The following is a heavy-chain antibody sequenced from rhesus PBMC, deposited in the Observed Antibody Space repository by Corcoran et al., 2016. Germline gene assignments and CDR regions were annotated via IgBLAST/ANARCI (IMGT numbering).Heavy chain of an antibody. D-gene: IGHD6S26*01. CDR1: GGSISDSYR. CDR3: AREGYSSGWSPYYFDY. V-gene: IGHV4S10*01. CDR2: IFGSSTST. Sequence: QVQLQESGPGVVKPSETLSLTCAVSGGSISDSYRWSWIRQPQGKGLEWIGYIFGSSTSTNYNPSRECRGTSSKDTSKNQFSLKLSSVTAADTAVYYCAREGYSSGWSPYYFDYWGQGVLVTVSS. J-gene: IGHJ4*01.